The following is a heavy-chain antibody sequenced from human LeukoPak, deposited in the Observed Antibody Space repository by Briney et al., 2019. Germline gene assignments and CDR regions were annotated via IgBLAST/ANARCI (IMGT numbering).Heavy chain of an antibody. J-gene: IGHJ5*02. V-gene: IGHV4-34*01. D-gene: IGHD3-10*01. Sequence: SETLSLTCAVYGGSFSGYYWSWIRQPPGKGLEWIGEINHSGSTNYNPSLKSRVTISVDTSKNQFSLKLSSVTAADTAVYYCARVYYYGSGRRFDPWGQGNLVTVSS. CDR3: ARVYYYGSGRRFDP. CDR1: GGSFSGYY. CDR2: INHSGST.